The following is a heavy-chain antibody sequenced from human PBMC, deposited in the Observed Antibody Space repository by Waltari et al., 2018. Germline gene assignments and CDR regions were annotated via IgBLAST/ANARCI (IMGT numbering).Heavy chain of an antibody. V-gene: IGHV4-61*02. Sequence: QVQLQESGPGLVKPSQTLSLTCTVSGGSISSGSYYPSWIRQPAGKGLEWIGRIYTSGSTNYNPSLKSRVTISVDTSKNQFSLKLSSVTAADTAVYYCARGPKHVDIVATYYFDYWGQGTLVTVSS. CDR3: ARGPKHVDIVATYYFDY. D-gene: IGHD5-12*01. CDR1: GGSISSGSYY. J-gene: IGHJ4*02. CDR2: IYTSGST.